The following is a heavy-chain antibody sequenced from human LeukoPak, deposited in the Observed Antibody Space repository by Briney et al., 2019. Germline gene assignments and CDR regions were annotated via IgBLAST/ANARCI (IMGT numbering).Heavy chain of an antibody. CDR1: GFTFSDYY. V-gene: IGHV3-11*01. D-gene: IGHD5-18*01. Sequence: GGSLRLSCAASGFTFSDYYMSRIRQAPGKGLEWVSYISSSGSTIYYADSVKGRFTISRDNAKNSLYLQMNSLRAEDTAVYYCARHRMSGYSYGYGDYWGQGTQVTVSS. J-gene: IGHJ4*02. CDR2: ISSSGSTI. CDR3: ARHRMSGYSYGYGDY.